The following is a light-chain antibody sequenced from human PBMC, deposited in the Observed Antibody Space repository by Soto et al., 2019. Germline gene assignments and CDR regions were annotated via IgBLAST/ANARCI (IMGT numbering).Light chain of an antibody. J-gene: IGKJ4*01. CDR2: DAS. CDR1: QSVSSY. V-gene: IGKV3-11*01. CDR3: QQRSNLPPT. Sequence: EIVLTQSPATLSLSPGARATLSCRASQSVSSYLAWYQQKPGQAPRLLIYDASNRATGIPARFSGSGSGTDFTLTISILEPEDFAVYYCQQRSNLPPTFGGGTKVEIK.